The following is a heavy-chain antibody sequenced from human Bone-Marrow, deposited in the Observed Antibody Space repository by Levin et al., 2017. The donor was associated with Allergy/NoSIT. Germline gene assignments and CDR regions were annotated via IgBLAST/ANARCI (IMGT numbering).Heavy chain of an antibody. CDR2: ISGSGGST. CDR3: AKDYRMTTVTTAVSYFDY. CDR1: GFTFSSYA. V-gene: IGHV3-23*01. Sequence: GESLKISCAASGFTFSSYAMSWVRQAPGKGLEWVSAISGSGGSTYYADSVKGRFTISRDNSKNTLYLQMNSLRAEDTAVYYCAKDYRMTTVTTAVSYFDYWGQGTLVTVSS. D-gene: IGHD4-11*01. J-gene: IGHJ4*02.